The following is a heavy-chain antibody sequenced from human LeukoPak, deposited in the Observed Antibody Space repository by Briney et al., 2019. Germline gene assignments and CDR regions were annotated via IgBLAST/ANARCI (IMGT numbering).Heavy chain of an antibody. CDR3: AKYPRAYGVLKSKFYFDF. D-gene: IGHD4-17*01. Sequence: PSETLSLTCTVSGGSISSYYWSWIRQPAGKGLEWIGRIYTSGSTNYNPSLKSRVTMSVDTSKNQFSLKLSSVTAEDTAVYYCAKYPRAYGVLKSKFYFDFWGQGTLVTVSS. CDR2: IYTSGST. V-gene: IGHV4-4*07. CDR1: GGSISSYY. J-gene: IGHJ4*02.